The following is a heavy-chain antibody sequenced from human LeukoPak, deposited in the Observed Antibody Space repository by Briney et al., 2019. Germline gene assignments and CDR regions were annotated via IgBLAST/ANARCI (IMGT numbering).Heavy chain of an antibody. Sequence: PSETLSLTCTVSGGSISTYYWGWIRQSAGKGLEWIGRIHTSGSTNYNPSLKSRVTMSVDTSKNQFSLKVSSVTAADTGVYYCARAPEFSSGWLLDCWGQGSLVTVSS. CDR1: GGSISTYY. CDR3: ARAPEFSSGWLLDC. D-gene: IGHD6-19*01. J-gene: IGHJ4*02. CDR2: IHTSGST. V-gene: IGHV4-4*07.